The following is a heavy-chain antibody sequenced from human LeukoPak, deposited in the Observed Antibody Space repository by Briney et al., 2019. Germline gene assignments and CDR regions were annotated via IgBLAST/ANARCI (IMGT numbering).Heavy chain of an antibody. V-gene: IGHV1-69-2*01. D-gene: IGHD3-3*01. Sequence: ASVKVSCKASGYTFIVYYMHWVRQAPGKGLEWMGRVDPEDGGTVFAEKFQGRVTMTADTSTDTAYMELSSLRSEDTAVYYCAKVSDFWSGYKYFQHWGQGTLVTVSS. J-gene: IGHJ1*01. CDR2: VDPEDGGT. CDR1: GYTFIVYY. CDR3: AKVSDFWSGYKYFQH.